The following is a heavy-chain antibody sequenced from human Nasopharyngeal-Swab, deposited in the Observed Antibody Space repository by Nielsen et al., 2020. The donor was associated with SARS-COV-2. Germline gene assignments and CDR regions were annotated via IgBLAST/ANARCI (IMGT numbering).Heavy chain of an antibody. V-gene: IGHV3-13*01. CDR2: IGTAGDT. J-gene: IGHJ6*03. CDR3: ARAAAAGYYYYMDV. CDR1: GFTFSSYD. D-gene: IGHD6-13*01. Sequence: GGSLRLSCAASGFTFSSYDMPWVRQATGKGLEWVSAIGTAGDTYYPGSVKGRFTISRENAKNSLYLQMNSLRAGDTAVYYCARAAAAGYYYYMDVWGKGTTVTVSS.